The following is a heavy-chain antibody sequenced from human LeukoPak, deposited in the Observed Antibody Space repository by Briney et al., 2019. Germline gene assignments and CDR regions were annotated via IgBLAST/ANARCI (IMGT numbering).Heavy chain of an antibody. CDR1: GFTFSSYS. D-gene: IGHD2-21*01. J-gene: IGHJ6*02. CDR3: TRDGARGVRYYYGMDV. CDR2: ISSNSGVI. Sequence: SGGSLRLSCAASGFTFSSYSMNWVRQAPGKGLEWLSYISSNSGVIYYADSVRGRFTISRDNAKNSLYLQMNSLRAEDTAVYYCTRDGARGVRYYYGMDVWGRGTTVTVTS. V-gene: IGHV3-21*01.